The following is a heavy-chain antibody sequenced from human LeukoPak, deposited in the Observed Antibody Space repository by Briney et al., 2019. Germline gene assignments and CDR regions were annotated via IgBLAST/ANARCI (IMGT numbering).Heavy chain of an antibody. Sequence: GGSLRLSCAASGFTLITYEMNWVREAPGKGLGGVSYISSSGSTKNYAASVKGRFTISRDNAENSLSLQMNSLRAEDTAVYYCARRYCSSTSCTLDYWRQGTLVTVSS. D-gene: IGHD2-2*01. CDR3: ARRYCSSTSCTLDY. J-gene: IGHJ4*02. CDR2: ISSSGSTK. CDR1: GFTLITYE. V-gene: IGHV3-48*03.